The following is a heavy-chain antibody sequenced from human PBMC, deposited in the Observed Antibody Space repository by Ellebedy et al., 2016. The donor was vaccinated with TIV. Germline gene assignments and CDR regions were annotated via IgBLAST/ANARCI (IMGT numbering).Heavy chain of an antibody. CDR3: AKEDLGYCSSTSCYGHYFDY. CDR2: IKQDGSEK. CDR1: GFTFSSYW. V-gene: IGHV3-7*03. Sequence: GESLKISXAASGFTFSSYWMSWVRQAPGKGLEWVANIKQDGSEKYYVDSVKGRFTISRDNAKNSLYLQMNSLRAEDTAVYYCAKEDLGYCSSTSCYGHYFDYWGQGTLVTVSS. J-gene: IGHJ4*02. D-gene: IGHD2-2*01.